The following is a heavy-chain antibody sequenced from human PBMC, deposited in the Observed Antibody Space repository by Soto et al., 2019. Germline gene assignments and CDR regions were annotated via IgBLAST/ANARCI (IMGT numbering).Heavy chain of an antibody. D-gene: IGHD3-10*01. CDR2: ISYDGSNK. J-gene: IGHJ4*02. Sequence: QVQLVESGGGVVQPGRSLRLSCAASGFTFSSYAMHWVRQAPGKGLEWVAVISYDGSNKYYADSVKGRFTISRDNSKNRLFLQMNSLRADDTAVYYCAREEGRYGSGSYYDYWGQGTLVTVSS. CDR1: GFTFSSYA. CDR3: AREEGRYGSGSYYDY. V-gene: IGHV3-30-3*01.